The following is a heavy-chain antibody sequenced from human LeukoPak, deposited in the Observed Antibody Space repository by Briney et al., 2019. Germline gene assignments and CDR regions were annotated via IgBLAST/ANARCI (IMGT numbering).Heavy chain of an antibody. J-gene: IGHJ4*02. V-gene: IGHV3-21*06. Sequence: GGSLRLSCAASGFTFSNYGMHWVRQAPGKGLEWVSSMSTSLNYIYYADSVKGRFTISRDDAKNLLYLEMNSLRAEDTAVYYCARSRGPPTYFDYWGQGTLVTVSS. CDR3: ARSRGPPTYFDY. CDR2: MSTSLNYI. D-gene: IGHD6-25*01. CDR1: GFTFSNYG.